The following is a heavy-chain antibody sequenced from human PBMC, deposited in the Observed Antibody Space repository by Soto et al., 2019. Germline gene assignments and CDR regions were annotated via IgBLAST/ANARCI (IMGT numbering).Heavy chain of an antibody. CDR1: GCTFSDYD. V-gene: IGHV3-11*01. CDR2: ISSSGSTI. CDR3: ARDRGWVDTRPYGMDV. D-gene: IGHD3-22*01. Sequence: GGSLSLSCAASGCTFSDYDMSWIRQAPGKGLEWVSYISSSGSTIYYADSVKGRFTISRDNAKNSLYLQMNSLRAEDTAVYYCARDRGWVDTRPYGMDVWGQGTTVTVSS. J-gene: IGHJ6*02.